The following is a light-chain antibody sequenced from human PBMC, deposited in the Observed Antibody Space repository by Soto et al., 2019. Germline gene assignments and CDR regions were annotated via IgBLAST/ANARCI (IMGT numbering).Light chain of an antibody. CDR2: GVS. CDR3: QHSNNLPLT. J-gene: IGKJ4*01. V-gene: IGKV3-15*01. Sequence: EIVMTQSPATLSVSPGEGATLSCRASQSVRSDLAWYQHKPGLAPRLLIYGVSTRATGIPVRFSGSGSGTEFTLSISSLQSEDSAIYYCQHSNNLPLTCGGGTKVDIK. CDR1: QSVRSD.